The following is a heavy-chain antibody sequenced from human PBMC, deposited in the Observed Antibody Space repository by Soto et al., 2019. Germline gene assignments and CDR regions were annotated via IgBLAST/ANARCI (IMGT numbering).Heavy chain of an antibody. Sequence: SETLSLTCAVSGGSISSSNWWSWVRQPPGKGLEWIGEIYHSGSTNYNPSLKSRVTISVDRSKNQFSLKLSSVTAADTAVYYCARERVDSSGYYYDRYNWFNPWGQGTLVTVSS. CDR3: ARERVDSSGYYYDRYNWFNP. D-gene: IGHD3-22*01. CDR1: GGSISSSNW. J-gene: IGHJ5*02. CDR2: IYHSGST. V-gene: IGHV4-4*02.